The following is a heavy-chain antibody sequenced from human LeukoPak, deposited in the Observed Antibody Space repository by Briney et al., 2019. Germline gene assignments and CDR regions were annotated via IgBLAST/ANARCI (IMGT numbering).Heavy chain of an antibody. J-gene: IGHJ6*03. CDR1: GYTFTSYG. Sequence: ASVKVSCKASGYTFTSYGISWVRQAPGQGLEWMGWISAYNGNTNYAQKLQGRVTMTTDTSTSTAYMELRSLRSDDTAVYYCARDGSSWYFQYYYYMDVWGKGTTVTVSS. D-gene: IGHD6-13*01. CDR2: ISAYNGNT. V-gene: IGHV1-18*01. CDR3: ARDGSSWYFQYYYYMDV.